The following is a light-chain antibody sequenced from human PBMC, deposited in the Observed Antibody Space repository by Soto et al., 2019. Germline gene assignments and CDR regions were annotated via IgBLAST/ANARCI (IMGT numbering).Light chain of an antibody. CDR3: QHYNTYPWT. CDR2: KAS. Sequence: DIQMTQSPSILSASVGDRVTITCRASQSISSWLAWYQQKPGKAPNLLIHKASHLESGVPSRFSRSGSGTEFTLTISSLQPGDFATYYCQHYNTYPWTFGQGTKVEIK. CDR1: QSISSW. J-gene: IGKJ1*01. V-gene: IGKV1-5*03.